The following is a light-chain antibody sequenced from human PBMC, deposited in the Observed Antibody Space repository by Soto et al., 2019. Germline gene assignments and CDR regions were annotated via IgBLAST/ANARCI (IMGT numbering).Light chain of an antibody. CDR2: GAS. CDR3: HHYGGSPPFT. V-gene: IGKV3-20*01. CDR1: QTISSSY. Sequence: EVVLTQSPGTLSLSPGERATLSCRASQTISSSYLAWYQQRPGQAPRLLIYGASNRATGIPDRFIGSGSGTDFTPTISRLEPEDFAVFYCHHYGGSPPFTFGQGTKLDI. J-gene: IGKJ2*01.